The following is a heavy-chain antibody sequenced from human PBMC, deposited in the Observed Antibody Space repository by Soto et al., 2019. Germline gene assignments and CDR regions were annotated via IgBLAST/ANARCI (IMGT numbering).Heavy chain of an antibody. V-gene: IGHV3-23*01. J-gene: IGHJ4*02. CDR2: INGGGGRT. Sequence: GGSLRLSCAASGFTFSSYAMTGVRQAPGKGLEWVSAINGGGGRTNYADSVKGRFTISRDNSKNTLYLQMDSLRAEDTAVYYCAKDLYSIDYWGQGTLVTVSS. D-gene: IGHD3-16*01. CDR1: GFTFSSYA. CDR3: AKDLYSIDY.